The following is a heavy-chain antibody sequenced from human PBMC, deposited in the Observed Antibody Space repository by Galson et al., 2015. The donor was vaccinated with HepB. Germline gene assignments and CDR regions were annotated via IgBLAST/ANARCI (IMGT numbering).Heavy chain of an antibody. CDR1: GGSISSYY. CDR2: IYTSGST. V-gene: IGHV4-4*07. J-gene: IGHJ5*02. CDR3: ARDRGEGDGDSVHWFDP. Sequence: ETLSLTCTVSGGSISSYYWSWIRQPAGKGLEWIGRIYTSGSTNYNPSLKSRVTMSVDTSKNQFSLKLSSVTAADTAVYYCARDRGEGDGDSVHWFDPWGQGTLVTVSS. D-gene: IGHD4-17*01.